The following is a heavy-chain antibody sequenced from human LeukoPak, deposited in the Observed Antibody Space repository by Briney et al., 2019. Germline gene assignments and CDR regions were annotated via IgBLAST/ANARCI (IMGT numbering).Heavy chain of an antibody. Sequence: SETLSLTCTVSGGSISSSYYYWGWIRQPPGKGLEWIGSVYYSGSTFYNPSVMRRVTISVDSSKTQFSLRLSSVTAADTAVYYCARLSRVHDYGDCLADHWGQGTLVTVSS. D-gene: IGHD4-17*01. J-gene: IGHJ4*02. V-gene: IGHV4-39*01. CDR2: VYYSGST. CDR3: ARLSRVHDYGDCLADH. CDR1: GGSISSSYYY.